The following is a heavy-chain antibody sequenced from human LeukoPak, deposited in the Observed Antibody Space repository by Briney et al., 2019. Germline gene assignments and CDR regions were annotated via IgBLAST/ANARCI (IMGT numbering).Heavy chain of an antibody. V-gene: IGHV3-23*01. CDR3: ARGLLYYYDSSVKGYGMDV. D-gene: IGHD3-22*01. J-gene: IGHJ6*02. CDR1: GFTFSSHT. CDR2: ISNSGGST. Sequence: GGSLRLSCAASGFTFSSHTMTWVRQAPGKGLEWVSAISNSGGSTYYADSVKGRFTISRDNSKNTLYLQMNSLKAEDTAVYYCARGLLYYYDSSVKGYGMDVWGQGTTVTVSS.